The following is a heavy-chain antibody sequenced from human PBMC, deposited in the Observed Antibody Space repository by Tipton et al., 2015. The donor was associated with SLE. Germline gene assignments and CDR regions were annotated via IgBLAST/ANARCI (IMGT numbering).Heavy chain of an antibody. Sequence: SGFTFSSYGMHWVRRAPGKGLEWLTFIQNDGSNKYFADSVKGRFTISRDNSKNTVSLQMNSLRADDTAVYYCANSRFVPEAYWGQGTLVTVSS. CDR3: ANSRFVPEAY. V-gene: IGHV3-30*02. CDR2: IQNDGSNK. D-gene: IGHD3-3*01. CDR1: GFTFSSYG. J-gene: IGHJ4*02.